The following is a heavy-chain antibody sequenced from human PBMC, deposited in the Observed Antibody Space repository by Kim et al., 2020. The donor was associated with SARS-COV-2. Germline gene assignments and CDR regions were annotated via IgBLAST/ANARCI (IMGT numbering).Heavy chain of an antibody. Sequence: SVKVSCKASGGTFSSYAISWVRQAPGQGLEWMGGIIPIFGTANYAQKFQGRVTITADESTSTAYMELSSLRSEDTAVYYCASDTAMVYGMDVWGQGTTVTVSS. J-gene: IGHJ6*02. CDR3: ASDTAMVYGMDV. CDR1: GGTFSSYA. CDR2: IIPIFGTA. V-gene: IGHV1-69*13. D-gene: IGHD5-18*01.